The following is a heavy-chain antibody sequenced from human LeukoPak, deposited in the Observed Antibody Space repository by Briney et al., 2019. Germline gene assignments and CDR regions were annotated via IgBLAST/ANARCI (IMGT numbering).Heavy chain of an antibody. J-gene: IGHJ4*02. CDR3: AKDGIGWLRHIWKLGIPGNFDY. CDR1: GFTFSSYW. Sequence: GGSLRLSCAASGFTFSSYWMHWVRQAPGKLLGWVSRINSDGSGTSDADSVKGRFIISRDNSKNTLYLQMNSLGAEDTAVYYCAKDGIGWLRHIWKLGIPGNFDYWGQGTLVTVSS. V-gene: IGHV3-74*01. D-gene: IGHD5-12*01. CDR2: INSDGSGT.